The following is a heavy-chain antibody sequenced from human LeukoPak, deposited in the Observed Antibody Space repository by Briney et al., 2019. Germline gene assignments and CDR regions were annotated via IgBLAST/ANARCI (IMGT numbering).Heavy chain of an antibody. D-gene: IGHD3-3*01. CDR1: GFTFSSYA. Sequence: GGSLRLSCAASGFTFSSYAMHWIRQAPGKGLEWMAVISYGGSNKYYADSEKGRFTISRDNAKNSLYLQMNSLRAEDMAVYYCARSGGTGGVWGQGTLVTVSS. J-gene: IGHJ4*02. CDR2: ISYGGSNK. V-gene: IGHV3-30*04. CDR3: ARSGGTGGV.